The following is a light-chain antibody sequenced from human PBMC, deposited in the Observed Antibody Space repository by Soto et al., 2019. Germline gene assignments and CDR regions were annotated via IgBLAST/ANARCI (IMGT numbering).Light chain of an antibody. CDR2: EGS. CDR3: CSYAGSSTLV. J-gene: IGLJ1*01. V-gene: IGLV2-23*01. CDR1: SSDVGSYNL. Sequence: QSVLTQPASVSGSPGQSITISCTGTSSDVGSYNLVSWYQQYPGKAPKLMIYEGSKRPSGVSNRFSGSKSGNTASLTISGLQAEDEADYYCCSYAGSSTLVFGTGTKVTVL.